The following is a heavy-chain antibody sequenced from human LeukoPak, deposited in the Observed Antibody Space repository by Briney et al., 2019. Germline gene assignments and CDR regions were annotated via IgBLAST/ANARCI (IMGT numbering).Heavy chain of an antibody. D-gene: IGHD2-2*01. CDR2: IYTTGTT. J-gene: IGHJ5*02. V-gene: IGHV4-61*02. CDR3: ARDEWHCSSTSCLNWFDP. Sequence: SETLSLTCTVSGGSINSGSDDWAWIRQPAGKGLEWIGRIYTTGTTTYNPSLESRVTISRDTSNNRFSLKLSSVTAADTAVYYCARDEWHCSSTSCLNWFDPWGQGTLVTVSS. CDR1: GGSINSGSDD.